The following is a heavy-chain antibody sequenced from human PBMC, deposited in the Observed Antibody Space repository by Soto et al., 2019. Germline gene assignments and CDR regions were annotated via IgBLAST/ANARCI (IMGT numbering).Heavy chain of an antibody. CDR1: GYTFSGFY. CDR2: ISAYNGNT. V-gene: IGHV1-18*01. J-gene: IGHJ6*02. CDR3: ARSYGMDV. Sequence: GASVKVSCKASGYTFSGFYMHWVRQAPGQGLEWMGWISAYNGNTNDAQKLQGRVTMTTDTSTSTAYMELRSLRSDDTAVYYCARSYGMDVWGQGTTVTVSS.